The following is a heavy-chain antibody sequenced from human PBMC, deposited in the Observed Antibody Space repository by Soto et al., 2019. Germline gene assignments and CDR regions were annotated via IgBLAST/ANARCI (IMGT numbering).Heavy chain of an antibody. D-gene: IGHD1-26*01. CDR3: ARRGSGSYYDY. J-gene: IGHJ4*02. CDR1: GFTFSSYA. CDR2: ISGSGGST. Sequence: EVQLLESGGGLVQPGGSLRLSCAASGFTFSSYAMRWVRQAPGKGLEWVSAISGSGGSTYYADSVKGRFTISRDHCKNTLYLTMNSLRAEDEAVYYPARRGSGSYYDYVGQGTLVTVSS. V-gene: IGHV3-23*01.